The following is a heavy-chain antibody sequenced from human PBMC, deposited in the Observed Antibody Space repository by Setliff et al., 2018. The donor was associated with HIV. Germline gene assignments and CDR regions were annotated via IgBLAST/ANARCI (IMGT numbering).Heavy chain of an antibody. CDR3: ARDSGLAGDFDY. Sequence: ASVKVSCKASGYSFTTYGISWVRQAPGQGLEWMGWISAYNGHTNYTQKLQGRVTMTTDTSTRTAYMELRGLRSDDTSVYYCARDSGLAGDFDYWGQGTLVTVSS. J-gene: IGHJ4*02. D-gene: IGHD7-27*01. CDR2: ISAYNGHT. CDR1: GYSFTTYG. V-gene: IGHV1-18*01.